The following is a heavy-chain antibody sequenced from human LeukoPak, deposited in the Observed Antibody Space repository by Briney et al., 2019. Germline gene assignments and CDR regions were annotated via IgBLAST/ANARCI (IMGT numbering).Heavy chain of an antibody. V-gene: IGHV3-30*02. CDR3: GRRDYYDIKD. CDR2: IWYDGSKK. Sequence: GGSLRLSCAASGFTFSDFGMHWVRQAPGKGLEWVAFIWYDGSKKYYADSVKGRFTISRDSSKNTLYLQMNSLRAEDTAVYYCGRRDYYDIKDWGQGTLVTVSS. CDR1: GFTFSDFG. D-gene: IGHD3-22*01. J-gene: IGHJ4*02.